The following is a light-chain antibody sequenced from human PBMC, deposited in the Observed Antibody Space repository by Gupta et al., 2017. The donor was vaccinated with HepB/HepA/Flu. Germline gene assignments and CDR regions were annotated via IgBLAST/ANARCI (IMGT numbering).Light chain of an antibody. Sequence: DIQMTQSPSSLSASVGDRVTITCRASQSISSSLNWYQQKPGKAPQLLMYAASILQSGVPSRFSGGESGTEFTLTISGLQPEDSATYYCQQRDSTPSTFGHGTKVDIK. CDR3: QQRDSTPST. CDR1: QSISSS. J-gene: IGKJ3*01. V-gene: IGKV1-39*01. CDR2: AAS.